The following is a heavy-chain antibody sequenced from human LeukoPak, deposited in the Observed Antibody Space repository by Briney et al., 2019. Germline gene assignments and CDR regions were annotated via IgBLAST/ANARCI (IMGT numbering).Heavy chain of an antibody. CDR2: IKSKTDGGTT. V-gene: IGHV3-15*01. Sequence: GGSLRLSCAASGFTFSNAWMSWVRQAPGKGLEWVGRIKSKTDGGTTDYAAPVKGRFTISRDDSKNTLYLQMNSLKTEDTAVYYCTTVAEDTAMVSYYYYYMDVWGKGTTVTISS. CDR3: TTVAEDTAMVSYYYYYMDV. CDR1: GFTFSNAW. D-gene: IGHD5-18*01. J-gene: IGHJ6*03.